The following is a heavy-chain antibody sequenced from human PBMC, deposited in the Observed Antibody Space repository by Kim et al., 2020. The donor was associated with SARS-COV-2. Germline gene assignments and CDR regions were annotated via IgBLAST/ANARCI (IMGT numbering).Heavy chain of an antibody. D-gene: IGHD3-22*01. J-gene: IGHJ6*02. CDR1: GGTFSSYA. V-gene: IGHV1-69*13. CDR2: IIPIFGTA. Sequence: SVKVSCKASGGTFSSYAISWVRQAPGQGLEWMGGIIPIFGTANYAQKFQGRVTITADESTSTAYMELSSLRSEDTAVYYCARRRGSGYDPYYYYGMDVWGQGTTVTVSS. CDR3: ARRRGSGYDPYYYYGMDV.